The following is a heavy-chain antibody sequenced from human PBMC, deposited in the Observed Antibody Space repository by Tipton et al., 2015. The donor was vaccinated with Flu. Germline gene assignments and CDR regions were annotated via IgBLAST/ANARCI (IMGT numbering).Heavy chain of an antibody. J-gene: IGHJ4*02. CDR2: IGISGDT. Sequence: SLRLSCAASDPTFSEYDIHWVRQVPGRGLEWVSVIGISGDTYYSGSVSGRFTISRENVKNSLYLQMNSLRVGDTAVYYCARGFGAAHHSPIRYWGQGTLVTVSS. D-gene: IGHD3-16*01. CDR1: DPTFSEYD. CDR3: ARGFGAAHHSPIRY. V-gene: IGHV3-13*01.